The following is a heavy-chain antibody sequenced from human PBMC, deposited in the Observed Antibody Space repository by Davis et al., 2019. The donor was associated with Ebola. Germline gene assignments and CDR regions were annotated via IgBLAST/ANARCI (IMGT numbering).Heavy chain of an antibody. CDR2: INPNSGGT. V-gene: IGHV1-2*02. J-gene: IGHJ5*02. CDR3: ARDRVYYGSLDDKDHPFDP. Sequence: ASVKVSCKASGYTFTSYDINWVRQATGQGLEWMGWINPNSGGTNYAQKFQGRVTMTRDTSISTAYMELSRLRSDDTAVYYCARDRVYYGSLDDKDHPFDPWGQGTLVTVSS. D-gene: IGHD3-10*01. CDR1: GYTFTSYD.